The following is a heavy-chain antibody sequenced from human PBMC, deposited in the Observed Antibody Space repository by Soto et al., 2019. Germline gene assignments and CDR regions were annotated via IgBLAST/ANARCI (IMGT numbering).Heavy chain of an antibody. CDR2: ISYDGSNK. CDR3: AKEPLAAGGTTLDY. V-gene: IGHV3-30*18. J-gene: IGHJ4*02. CDR1: GFTFSSYG. Sequence: QVQLVESGGGVVQPGRSLRLSCAASGFTFSSYGMHWVRQAPGKGLEWVAVISYDGSNKYYADSVKGRFTISRDNSKNTLYLQMNSLRAEDTAVYYCAKEPLAAGGTTLDYWGQGTLVTVSS. D-gene: IGHD6-13*01.